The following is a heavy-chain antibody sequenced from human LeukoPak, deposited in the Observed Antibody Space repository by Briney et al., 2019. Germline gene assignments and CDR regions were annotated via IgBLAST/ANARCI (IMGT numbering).Heavy chain of an antibody. CDR2: ISGSGGST. J-gene: IGHJ4*02. CDR1: GFTFSSYA. Sequence: PGGSLRLSCAASGFTFSSYAMSWVRQAPGKGLEWVSAISGSGGSTYYADSVKGRFTTSRDNSKNTLYLQMNSLRAEDTAVYYCAKHYYGSGSYEDFDYWGQGTLVTVSS. D-gene: IGHD3-10*01. CDR3: AKHYYGSGSYEDFDY. V-gene: IGHV3-23*01.